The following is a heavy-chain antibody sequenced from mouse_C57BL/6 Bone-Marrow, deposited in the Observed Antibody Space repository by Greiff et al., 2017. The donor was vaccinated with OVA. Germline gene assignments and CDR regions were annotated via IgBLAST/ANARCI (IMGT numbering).Heavy chain of an antibody. J-gene: IGHJ2*01. CDR1: GYTFTSYW. CDR3: ARSRYGSRIDY. CDR2: IYPGSGST. V-gene: IGHV1-55*01. Sequence: QVQLQQPGAELVKPGASVKMSCKASGYTFTSYWITWVKQRPGQGLEWIGDIYPGSGSTNYNEKFKSKATLTVDTSSSSAYMQLSSLTSEDSAVYYCARSRYGSRIDYWGQGTTLTVSS. D-gene: IGHD1-1*01.